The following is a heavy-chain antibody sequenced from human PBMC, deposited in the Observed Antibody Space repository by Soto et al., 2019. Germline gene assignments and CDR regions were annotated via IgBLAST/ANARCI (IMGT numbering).Heavy chain of an antibody. J-gene: IGHJ6*02. V-gene: IGHV5-51*01. CDR1: GYTFTNHW. Sequence: GESLKISCKGSGYTFTNHWIAWVRQMPGKGLEWMGIVNPSDSDTRYSPSFQGQVTISADKSISTAYLQWSSLKASDTAMYYCARTGGTQVAGMYYYYYGMDVWGQGTTVTVSS. CDR3: ARTGGTQVAGMYYYYYGMDV. CDR2: VNPSDSDT. D-gene: IGHD6-19*01.